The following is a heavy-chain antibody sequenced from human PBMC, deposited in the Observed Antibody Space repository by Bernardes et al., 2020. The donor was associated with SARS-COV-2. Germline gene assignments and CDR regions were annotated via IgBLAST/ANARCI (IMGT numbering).Heavy chain of an antibody. D-gene: IGHD3-16*01. V-gene: IGHV3-74*03. J-gene: IGHJ5*02. CDR1: GFTPSNYT. Sequence: GGSLRLSCATTGFTPSNYTMHWVRQAPGKGWVWVSRINIDGSSTTYADSVKGRLTISRDNAKSTLYLQMNSLRAEDTAVYYCVRDLDRYDSWGQGTLLTVSS. CDR3: VRDLDRYDS. CDR2: INIDGSST.